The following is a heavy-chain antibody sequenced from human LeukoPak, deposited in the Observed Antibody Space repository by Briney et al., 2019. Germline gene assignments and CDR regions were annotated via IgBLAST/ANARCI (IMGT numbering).Heavy chain of an antibody. CDR1: GYTFTGYY. CDR3: ARDKDAAMVGDY. V-gene: IGHV1-2*02. CDR2: INPNSGGT. J-gene: IGHJ4*02. D-gene: IGHD5-18*01. Sequence: ASVKVSCKASGYTFTGYYMHWVRQAPGQGLEWMGWINPNSGGTNYAQNFQGRVTMTRDTSISSAYMELSSLRSDDTAVYYCARDKDAAMVGDYWGQGTLLTVSS.